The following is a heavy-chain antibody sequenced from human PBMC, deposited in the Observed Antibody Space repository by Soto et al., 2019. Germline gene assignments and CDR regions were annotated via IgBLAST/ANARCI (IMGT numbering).Heavy chain of an antibody. J-gene: IGHJ5*02. D-gene: IGHD4-4*01. CDR2: IYYSGST. CDR1: GGSISSSNYY. V-gene: IGHV4-39*02. CDR3: SRDDYRNYENFKWFDP. Sequence: PSETLSLTCTVSGGSISSSNYYWGWIRQPPGRGLEWIGTIYYSGSTYYNPSLKSRVTISVDTSKNQFSLKLSSVTAADTAVYYCSRDDYRNYENFKWFDPWGQGTLVTVSS.